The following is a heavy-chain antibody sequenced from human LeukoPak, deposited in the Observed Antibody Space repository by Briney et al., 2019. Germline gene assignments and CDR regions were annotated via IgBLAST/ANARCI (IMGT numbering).Heavy chain of an antibody. D-gene: IGHD6-13*01. V-gene: IGHV4-4*07. Sequence: SGPTLVKPSETLSLTCTVSGGSISSYYWSWLRQPAGKGLEWIGRIYTSGSTNYNPSLKSRVTMSVDTSKNQFSLKLSSVTAADTAVYYCARGSSWYPTEYYFDYWGQGTLVTVSS. CDR1: GGSISSYY. CDR3: ARGSSWYPTEYYFDY. CDR2: IYTSGST. J-gene: IGHJ4*02.